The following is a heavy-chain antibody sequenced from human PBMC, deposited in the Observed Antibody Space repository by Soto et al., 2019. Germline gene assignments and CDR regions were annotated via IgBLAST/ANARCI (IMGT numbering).Heavy chain of an antibody. Sequence: GESLKISWKGSGYSFTSHWIGWVRQMPGKGLECMGIIFPGESDTRYSPSFQGQVTISADKSISTAYLQWSSLQASDTAMYYCARELYYYDSSGYDAFDIWGQGTMVTVSS. CDR1: GYSFTSHW. CDR3: ARELYYYDSSGYDAFDI. D-gene: IGHD3-22*01. V-gene: IGHV5-51*01. J-gene: IGHJ3*02. CDR2: IFPGESDT.